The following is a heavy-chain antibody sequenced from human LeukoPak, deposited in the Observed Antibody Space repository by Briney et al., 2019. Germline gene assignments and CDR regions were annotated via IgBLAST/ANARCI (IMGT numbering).Heavy chain of an antibody. CDR1: GYAFTGYY. CDR3: ASVTYSAYDNFDS. D-gene: IGHD5-12*01. J-gene: IGHJ4*02. CDR2: ISPCSGDT. Sequence: GASVKVSCKASGYAFTGYYMHWMRQAPGQGLEWMGWISPCSGDTNYAHQFQGRVTMTRDTSISTAYMELSGLTSDDTAVYYCASVTYSAYDNFDSWGQGTLVTVSS. V-gene: IGHV1-2*07.